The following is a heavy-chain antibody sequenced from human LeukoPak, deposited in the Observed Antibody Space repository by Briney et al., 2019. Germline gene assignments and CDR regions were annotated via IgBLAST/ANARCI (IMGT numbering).Heavy chain of an antibody. Sequence: ASVKVSCKASGGTFSSYAISWVRQAPGQGLEWMGGIIPIFGTANYAQKFQGRVTITADKSTSTAYMELSSLRSEDTAVYYCAKVPSDSSSWYGRGGYYYYMDVWGKGTTVTISS. J-gene: IGHJ6*03. D-gene: IGHD6-13*01. CDR1: GGTFSSYA. V-gene: IGHV1-69*06. CDR2: IIPIFGTA. CDR3: AKVPSDSSSWYGRGGYYYYMDV.